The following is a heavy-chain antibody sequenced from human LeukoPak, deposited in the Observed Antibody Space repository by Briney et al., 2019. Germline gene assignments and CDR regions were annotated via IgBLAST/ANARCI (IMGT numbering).Heavy chain of an antibody. V-gene: IGHV3-21*01. Sequence: GSLILSCAASEFTFSSYSMNWVRQAPGKGLEWVSSISGSSSYIYYADSVKGRFTISRDNAKNSLYLEMNSLRAEDTAVYYCAPLPAADYNWFDPWGQGTLVTVSS. J-gene: IGHJ5*02. D-gene: IGHD2-2*01. CDR1: EFTFSSYS. CDR3: APLPAADYNWFDP. CDR2: ISGSSSYI.